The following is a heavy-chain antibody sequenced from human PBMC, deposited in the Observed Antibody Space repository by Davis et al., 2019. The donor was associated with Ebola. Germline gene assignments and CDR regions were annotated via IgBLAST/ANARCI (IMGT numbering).Heavy chain of an antibody. V-gene: IGHV3-48*01. D-gene: IGHD3-22*01. CDR2: ISSSSSTI. J-gene: IGHJ6*02. Sequence: GGSLRLSCAASGFTFSSYSMNWVRQAPGKGLEWVSYISSSSSTIYYADSVKGRFTISRDNSKNTLYLQMNSLKTEDTAVYYCTTEGEYYYDSSTIYYYYYGMDVWGQGTTVTVSS. CDR3: TTEGEYYYDSSTIYYYYYGMDV. CDR1: GFTFSSYS.